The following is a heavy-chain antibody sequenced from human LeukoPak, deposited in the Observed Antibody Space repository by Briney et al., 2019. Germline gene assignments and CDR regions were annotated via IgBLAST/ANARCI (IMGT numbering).Heavy chain of an antibody. CDR3: ARVLSRGGAAAGSYYFDY. CDR2: IYYSGST. J-gene: IGHJ4*02. CDR1: GGSITTGSHY. Sequence: PSETLSLTCTVSGGSITTGSHYWGWVRQPPGKGLEWIGYIYYSGSTNYNPSLKSRVTISVDTSKNQFSLKLSSVTAADTAVYYCARVLSRGGAAAGSYYFDYWGQGTPVTVSS. D-gene: IGHD6-13*01. V-gene: IGHV4-61*01.